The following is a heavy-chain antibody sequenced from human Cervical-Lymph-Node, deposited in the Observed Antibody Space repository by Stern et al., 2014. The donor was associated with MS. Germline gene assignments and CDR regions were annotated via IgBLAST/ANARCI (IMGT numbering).Heavy chain of an antibody. CDR1: GFSLTTNGVA. Sequence: QVTLKESGPTLVIPTQTLTLTCTFSGFSLTTNGVAVGWIPQPPGKALDSLALIYWDDDTRYSPSLKSRLTITKDTSKNQVLLTMTNVEPVDTATYYCAHRDDWQLDFAYWGQGILVTVSS. V-gene: IGHV2-5*02. CDR3: AHRDDWQLDFAY. D-gene: IGHD6-6*01. J-gene: IGHJ4*02. CDR2: IYWDDDT.